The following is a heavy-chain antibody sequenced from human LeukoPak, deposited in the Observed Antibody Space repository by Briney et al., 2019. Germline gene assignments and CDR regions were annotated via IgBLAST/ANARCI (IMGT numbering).Heavy chain of an antibody. CDR3: ARGGYCSSTSCYVLG. Sequence: PGGSLRLSCAASGFTFSSYWMNWVRQAPGKGLEWVANIKQDGSEKYYVDSVKGRFTISRDNAKNSLYLQMNSLRAEDTAVYYCARGGYCSSTSCYVLGWGQGTLVTVSS. CDR2: IKQDGSEK. D-gene: IGHD2-2*01. J-gene: IGHJ4*02. CDR1: GFTFSSYW. V-gene: IGHV3-7*01.